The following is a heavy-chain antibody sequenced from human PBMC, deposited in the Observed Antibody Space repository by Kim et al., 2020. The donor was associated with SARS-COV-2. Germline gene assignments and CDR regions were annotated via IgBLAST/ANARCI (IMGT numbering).Heavy chain of an antibody. D-gene: IGHD3-9*01. CDR3: ARVNDILTGYYYLDY. V-gene: IGHV4-30-4*01. CDR1: GGSISSGDYY. CDR2: IYYSGTT. J-gene: IGHJ4*02. Sequence: SETLSLTCIVSGGSISSGDYYWSWIRQPPGKGLEWIGYIYYSGTTYYNPSLKSRLTISVDTSKNQFSLKLSSVTAADAAVYYCARVNDILTGYYYLDYWGQGTLVTVSS.